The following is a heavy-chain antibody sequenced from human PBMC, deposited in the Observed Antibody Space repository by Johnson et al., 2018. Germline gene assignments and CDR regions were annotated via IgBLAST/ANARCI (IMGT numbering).Heavy chain of an antibody. Sequence: QVQLQESGPRLVKXSETLSLTCTVSGDSISSYYWTWIRQSPGEGLEWIGHVHYSGSTDYNPSLKGRATLPVDPSDNQFSLRPTSVTAAAAAMYYCARDGGNYDFWNGYYGNSFNIWGQGTMVTVSS. CDR3: ARDGGNYDFWNGYYGNSFNI. CDR1: GDSISSYY. V-gene: IGHV4-59*01. CDR2: VHYSGST. J-gene: IGHJ3*02. D-gene: IGHD3-3*01.